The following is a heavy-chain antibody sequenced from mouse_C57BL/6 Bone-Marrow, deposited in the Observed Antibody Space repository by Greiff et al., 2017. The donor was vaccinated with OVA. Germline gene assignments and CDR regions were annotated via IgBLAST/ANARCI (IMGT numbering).Heavy chain of an antibody. J-gene: IGHJ4*01. CDR3: AREGTTVVPDYYAMDY. D-gene: IGHD1-1*01. V-gene: IGHV1-59*01. CDR1: GYTFTSYW. CDR2: IDPSDSYT. Sequence: VQLQQPGAELVRPGTSVKLSCKASGYTFTSYWMHWVKQRPGQGLEWIGVIDPSDSYTNYNQKFKGKVTLTVDTSSSTAYMQLSRLTSEDSAVYYCAREGTTVVPDYYAMDYWGQGTSVTVST.